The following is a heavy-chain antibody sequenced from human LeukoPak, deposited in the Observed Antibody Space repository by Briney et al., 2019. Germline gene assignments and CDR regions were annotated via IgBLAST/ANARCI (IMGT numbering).Heavy chain of an antibody. J-gene: IGHJ4*02. CDR2: INPNSGGT. CDR3: ARDDLGSGYLM. CDR1: GYTLTGYY. D-gene: IGHD3-22*01. Sequence: ASVKVSCKASGYTLTGYYMHWVRQAPGQGLEWMGRINPNSGGTNYAQKFQGRVTMTRDTSISTAYMELSRLRSDDTAVYYCARDDLGSGYLMWGQGTLVTVSS. V-gene: IGHV1-2*06.